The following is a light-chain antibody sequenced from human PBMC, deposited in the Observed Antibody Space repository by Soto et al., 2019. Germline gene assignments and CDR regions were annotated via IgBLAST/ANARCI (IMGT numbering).Light chain of an antibody. CDR3: QQYNVWPLT. CDR2: GAS. CDR1: QSIDNN. J-gene: IGKJ4*01. V-gene: IGKV3D-15*01. Sequence: EIVMTQSPATLSVSPGDGATLSCRASQSIDNNLAWYQQKPGQSPRLLIYGASTRATGIPARFSGSGSGTDFTLTISSPQSEDFALYYCQQYNVWPLTFGGGTKVEIK.